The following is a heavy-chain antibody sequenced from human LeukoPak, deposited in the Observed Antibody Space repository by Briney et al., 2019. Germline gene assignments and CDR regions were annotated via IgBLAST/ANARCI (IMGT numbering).Heavy chain of an antibody. D-gene: IGHD3-9*01. Sequence: GRSLRLSRAASGFTFSSFAMSWVSQAPGKGLEWVSAISGSGGSTYYADSVKGRFTISRDNSKNTLYLQMNSLRAEDTAVYYCAKEYYDILAPYYFDYWGQGTLVAVSS. CDR3: AKEYYDILAPYYFDY. J-gene: IGHJ4*02. CDR2: ISGSGGST. V-gene: IGHV3-23*01. CDR1: GFTFSSFA.